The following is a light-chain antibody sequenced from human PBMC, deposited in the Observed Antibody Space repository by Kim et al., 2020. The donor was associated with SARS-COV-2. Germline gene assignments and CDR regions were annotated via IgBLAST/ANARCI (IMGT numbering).Light chain of an antibody. V-gene: IGLV6-57*04. J-gene: IGLJ2*01. CDR3: QSSDSSNHGI. CDR2: EDN. CDR1: SGSIASKY. Sequence: NFMLTQPHSVSESPGKTVTISCTRSSGSIASKYVQWYQQRPGSAPTTVISEDNQRPSGVPDRFSGSIDSSSNSAALTISGLKTEDEADYYCQSSDSSNHGIFGGGTKLTVL.